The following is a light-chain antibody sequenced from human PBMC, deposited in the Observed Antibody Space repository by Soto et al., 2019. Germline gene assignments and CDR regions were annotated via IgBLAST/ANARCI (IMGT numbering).Light chain of an antibody. Sequence: DIQVTQSPSTLSASVGDRGTITCRASQSISTWLAWFQQKPGKAPKVLISKASTLESGVPSRFSGDGSGTEFTLTISSLQTDDSATYYCQQFGAGSPWTFGQGTKVEIK. CDR1: QSISTW. J-gene: IGKJ1*01. CDR3: QQFGAGSPWT. V-gene: IGKV1-5*03. CDR2: KAS.